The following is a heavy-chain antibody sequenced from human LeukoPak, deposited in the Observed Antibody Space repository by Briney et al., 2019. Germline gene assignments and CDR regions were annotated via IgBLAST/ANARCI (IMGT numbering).Heavy chain of an antibody. V-gene: IGHV3-7*03. CDR1: GFTFSSYW. CDR2: IKQDGSEK. D-gene: IGHD6-13*01. Sequence: HPGGSLRLSCAASGFTFSSYWMSWVRQAPGKGLEWVANIKQDGSEKYYVDSVKGRFTISRDNSKNTLYLQMNSLRAEDTAVYYCAKDEAAGTTPFDYWDQGTLVTVSS. CDR3: AKDEAAGTTPFDY. J-gene: IGHJ4*02.